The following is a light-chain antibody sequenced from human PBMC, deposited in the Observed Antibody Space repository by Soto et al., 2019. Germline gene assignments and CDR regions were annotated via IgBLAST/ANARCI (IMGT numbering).Light chain of an antibody. J-gene: IGKJ3*01. V-gene: IGKV3-15*01. CDR2: GAS. CDR1: QSIRTN. CDR3: QQYGSSPFT. Sequence: EIVLTQSPATLSVSAGGTVTLSCRASQSIRTNVAWYQQIPGPAPRLLVYGASTSATGVPARFSCSGSGIEFTLTISSLQSADSAFYYCQQYGSSPFTFGPGTKVDIK.